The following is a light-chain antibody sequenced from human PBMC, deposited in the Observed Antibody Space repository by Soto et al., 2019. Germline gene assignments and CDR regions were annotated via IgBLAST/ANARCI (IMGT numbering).Light chain of an antibody. V-gene: IGLV2-14*01. J-gene: IGLJ1*01. CDR3: GSYSSTDTPVV. Sequence: QSALAQPSSVSGSPGQSITISCTGTSTDFGGYNYVSWYQHHSGKAPKLLIYEVTNRPSRISDRFSGSKSVNTASLTISGLQAEDESDYYCGSYSSTDTPVVVGTGTKLTVL. CDR2: EVT. CDR1: STDFGGYNY.